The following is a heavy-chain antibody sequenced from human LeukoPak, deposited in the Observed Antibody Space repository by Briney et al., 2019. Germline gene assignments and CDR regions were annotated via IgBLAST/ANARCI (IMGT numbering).Heavy chain of an antibody. CDR1: GFTFSSYA. J-gene: IGHJ4*02. CDR3: ARSRDGYNYLDY. V-gene: IGHV3-23*01. D-gene: IGHD5-24*01. CDR2: ISGSGGST. Sequence: GGSLRLSCAASGFTFSSYAMSWVRQAPGKGLEWVSAISGSGGSTYYADSVKGRLTISRDNSKNTLYLQMNSLRAEDTAVYYCARSRDGYNYLDYWGQGTLVTVSS.